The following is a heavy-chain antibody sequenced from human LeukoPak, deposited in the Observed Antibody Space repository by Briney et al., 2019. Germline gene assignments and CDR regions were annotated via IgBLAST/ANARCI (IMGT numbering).Heavy chain of an antibody. J-gene: IGHJ5*02. Sequence: PSETLSLTCAVYGGSFSGYYWSWIRQPPGKGLEWIGYIYHSGSTYYNPSLKSRVTISVDRSKNQFSLKLSSVTAADTAVYYCARGMYYDFWGGYGGRDWFDPWGQGTLVPVSS. CDR3: ARGMYYDFWGGYGGRDWFDP. CDR2: IYHSGST. V-gene: IGHV4-34*01. CDR1: GGSFSGYY. D-gene: IGHD3-3*01.